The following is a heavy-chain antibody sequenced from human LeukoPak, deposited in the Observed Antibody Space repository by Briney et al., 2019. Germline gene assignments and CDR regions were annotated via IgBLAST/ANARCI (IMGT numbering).Heavy chain of an antibody. CDR2: IYYSGST. Sequence: SETLSLTCTVSGGSISSSSHYWGWIRQPPGKGLEWIGSIYYSGSTYYNPSLKSRVTISVDTSKNQFSLKLSSVTAADTAVYYCARESNYDILTGYYSGFDYWGQGTLVTVSS. J-gene: IGHJ4*02. CDR3: ARESNYDILTGYYSGFDY. D-gene: IGHD3-9*01. CDR1: GGSISSSSHY. V-gene: IGHV4-39*07.